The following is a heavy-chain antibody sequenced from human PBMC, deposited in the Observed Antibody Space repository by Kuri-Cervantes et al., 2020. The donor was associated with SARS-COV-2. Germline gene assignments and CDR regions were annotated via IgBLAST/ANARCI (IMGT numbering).Heavy chain of an antibody. CDR2: INSDGSST. Sequence: ESLKISCAASGFTFSSYSIHWVRQAPGKGLVWVSGINSDGSSTSYADSVKGRFTISRDNAKNTLYLQMNSLRAEDTAVYYCARELLDYDIIHWGQGTLVTVSS. J-gene: IGHJ4*02. CDR1: GFTFSSYS. D-gene: IGHD3-9*01. V-gene: IGHV3-74*01. CDR3: ARELLDYDIIH.